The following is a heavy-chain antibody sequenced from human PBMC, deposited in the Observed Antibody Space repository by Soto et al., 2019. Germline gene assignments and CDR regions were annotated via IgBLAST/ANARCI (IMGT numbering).Heavy chain of an antibody. J-gene: IGHJ5*02. CDR1: GGSISSYY. CDR3: ASVVPAANGWWFDP. CDR2: IYYSGST. Sequence: SETLSLTCTVSGGSISSYYWSWIRQPPGKGLEWIGYIYYSGSTNYNPSLKSRVNISVDTSKNQFSLKLSSVTAADTAVYYCASVVPAANGWWFDPWGQGTLVTVSS. V-gene: IGHV4-59*08. D-gene: IGHD2-2*01.